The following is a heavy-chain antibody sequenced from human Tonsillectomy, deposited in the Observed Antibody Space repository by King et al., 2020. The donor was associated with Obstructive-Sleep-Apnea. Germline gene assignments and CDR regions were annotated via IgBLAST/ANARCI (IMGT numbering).Heavy chain of an antibody. D-gene: IGHD1/OR15-1a*01. Sequence: VQLVESGGGLVKPGGSLRLSCAASGFTFSSYLMNWVRQAPGKGLEWVSSISSSSSYIYYTDSVKGRFTISRDNAKNSLYLQMNTLRAEDTAVYYCARGKGTEGYYYYGMDVWDQGTTVTVSS. CDR2: ISSSSSYI. CDR3: ARGKGTEGYYYYGMDV. J-gene: IGHJ6*02. V-gene: IGHV3-21*01. CDR1: GFTFSSYL.